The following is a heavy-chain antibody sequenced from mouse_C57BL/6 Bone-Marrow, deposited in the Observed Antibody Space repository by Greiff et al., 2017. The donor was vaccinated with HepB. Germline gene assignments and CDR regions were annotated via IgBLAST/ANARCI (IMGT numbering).Heavy chain of an antibody. CDR2: ISDGGSYT. V-gene: IGHV5-4*01. J-gene: IGHJ3*01. CDR3: ARSLIYDGYSSFAY. Sequence: EVQLVESGGGLVKPGGSLKLSCAASGFTFSSYAMSWVRQTPEKRLEWVATISDGGSYTYYPDNVKGRFTISRDNAKNNLYLQMSHLKSEDTAMYYCARSLIYDGYSSFAYWGQGTLVTVSA. D-gene: IGHD2-3*01. CDR1: GFTFSSYA.